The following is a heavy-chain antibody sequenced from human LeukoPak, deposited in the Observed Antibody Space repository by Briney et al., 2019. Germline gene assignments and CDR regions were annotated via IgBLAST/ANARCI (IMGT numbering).Heavy chain of an antibody. Sequence: PSETLSLTCTVFGDSVSSSNYYWAWFRQPPGKGLDWIGSLYYDGRIYYSPSLESRVTISVDTSKNQFSLKLSSVTAADTAVYYCAREGDSSGYVDYWGQGTLVTVSS. CDR2: LYYDGRI. CDR3: AREGDSSGYVDY. J-gene: IGHJ4*02. CDR1: GDSVSSSNYY. V-gene: IGHV4-39*07. D-gene: IGHD3-22*01.